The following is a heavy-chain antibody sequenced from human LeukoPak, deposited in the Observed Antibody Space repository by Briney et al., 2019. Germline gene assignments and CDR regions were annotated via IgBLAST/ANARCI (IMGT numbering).Heavy chain of an antibody. Sequence: ASVKVSCKASGYTFTSYDINWVRQATGQGLGWMGWMNPNSGNTGYAQKFQGRVAMTRNTSISTAYMELSSLRSEDTAVYYCARAAGTYYYYGMDVWGQGTTVTVSS. CDR2: MNPNSGNT. CDR3: ARAAGTYYYYGMDV. D-gene: IGHD6-19*01. J-gene: IGHJ6*02. V-gene: IGHV1-8*01. CDR1: GYTFTSYD.